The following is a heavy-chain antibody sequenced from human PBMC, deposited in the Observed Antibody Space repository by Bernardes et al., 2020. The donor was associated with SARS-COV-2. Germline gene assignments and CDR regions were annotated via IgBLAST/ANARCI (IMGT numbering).Heavy chain of an antibody. V-gene: IGHV2-5*02. CDR3: AHRRFMGSEFDY. D-gene: IGHD3-10*01. Sequence: TLVKPPQTLTLTFTFSGFSLSTTVVCVGWIRQPPGQALEWLALIYWDDDKRYSPSLKSRLTITKDTSKNQVVLTMTNMDPVDTATYYCAHRRFMGSEFDYWGQGTLVTVSS. CDR2: IYWDDDK. CDR1: GFSLSTTVVC. J-gene: IGHJ4*02.